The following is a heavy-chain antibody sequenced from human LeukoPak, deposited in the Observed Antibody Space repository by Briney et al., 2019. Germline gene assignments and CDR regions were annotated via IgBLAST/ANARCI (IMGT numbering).Heavy chain of an antibody. V-gene: IGHV3-30*18. D-gene: IGHD4-23*01. CDR3: AKRAVGSDAFDI. Sequence: GGSLRLSCAASGVTFSSYGMHWVRQAPGKGLEWVAVISYDGSNKYYTDSVRGGFTISRDNSKNTLYLQMNSLRAEQTAVYCCAKRAVGSDAFDIWGQGTMVTVS. J-gene: IGHJ3*02. CDR2: ISYDGSNK. CDR1: GVTFSSYG.